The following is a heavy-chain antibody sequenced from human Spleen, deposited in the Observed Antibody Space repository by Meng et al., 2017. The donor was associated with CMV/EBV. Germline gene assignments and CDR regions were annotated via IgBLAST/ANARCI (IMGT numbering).Heavy chain of an antibody. V-gene: IGHV3-73*01. CDR1: GFIFSEST. Sequence: ESLKISCAASGFIFSESTVYWVRQASGKGLEWVGRIRSKADNYATAYAASMKGRFTISRDDSENTAYLQMNSLKIEDTAVYYCTRHRVSCSSTSCSTNFDYWGQGTLVTVSS. CDR2: IRSKADNYAT. CDR3: TRHRVSCSSTSCSTNFDY. J-gene: IGHJ4*02. D-gene: IGHD2-2*01.